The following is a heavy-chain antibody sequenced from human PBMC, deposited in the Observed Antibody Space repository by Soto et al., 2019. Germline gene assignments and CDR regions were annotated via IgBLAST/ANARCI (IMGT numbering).Heavy chain of an antibody. Sequence: QVQLVESGGGVVQPGRSLRLSCAASGFTFRNFDMHWVRQAPGKGLEWVALISYDERKTFYADSVKGRFTISRDNSENELYLQISSLRSAYSAVYFCAIAILLWSTRPYTSWSQRTMVTVS. D-gene: IGHD4-17*01. CDR3: AIAILLWSTRPYTS. J-gene: IGHJ5*02. V-gene: IGHV3-30*03. CDR1: GFTFRNFD. CDR2: ISYDERKT.